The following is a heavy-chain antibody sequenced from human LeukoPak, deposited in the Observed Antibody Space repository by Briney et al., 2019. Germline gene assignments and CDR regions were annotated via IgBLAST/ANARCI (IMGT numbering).Heavy chain of an antibody. Sequence: GESLRLSCAVSGFTFDSYWMHWVRQAPGKGLVWVSHINTDGSNTNYADSVKGRFTISRDNAKNTLYLQMNSLRVEDTAVYYCGRGYSGSWAYWGQGTLVTVSP. J-gene: IGHJ4*02. CDR2: INTDGSNT. CDR3: GRGYSGSWAY. CDR1: GFTFDSYW. D-gene: IGHD1-26*01. V-gene: IGHV3-74*01.